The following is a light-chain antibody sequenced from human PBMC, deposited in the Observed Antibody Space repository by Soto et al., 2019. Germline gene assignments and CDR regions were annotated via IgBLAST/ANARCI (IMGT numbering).Light chain of an antibody. CDR1: QSINNY. V-gene: IGKV1-16*01. CDR3: QQYNSYSPLT. Sequence: IQLTQSPSSLSASVGDRVAITCRTSQSINNYLNWYQQKPGKAPKVLIYDATRLQSGVPSRFSGSGSGTEFTLTISTLQPDDFATYYCQQYNSYSPLTFGGGTKVDIK. J-gene: IGKJ4*01. CDR2: DAT.